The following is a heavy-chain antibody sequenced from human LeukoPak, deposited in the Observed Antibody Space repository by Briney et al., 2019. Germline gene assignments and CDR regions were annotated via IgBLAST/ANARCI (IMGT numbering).Heavy chain of an antibody. D-gene: IGHD6-13*01. CDR2: INHSGST. J-gene: IGHJ5*02. CDR1: GGSFSGYY. CDR3: ATRPDIAATGPGWFDP. V-gene: IGHV4-34*01. Sequence: SETLSLTCAVSGGSFSGYYWSWIRQPPGKGLEWIGEINHSGSTNYNSSLKSRVAISVDTSKNQFSLKVTSVTAADTAVYYCATRPDIAATGPGWFDPWGQGTLVTVSS.